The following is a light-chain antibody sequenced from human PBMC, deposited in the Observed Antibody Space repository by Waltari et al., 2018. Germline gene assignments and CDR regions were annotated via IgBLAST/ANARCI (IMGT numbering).Light chain of an antibody. CDR2: DAS. J-gene: IGKJ5*01. CDR1: QSVNRY. V-gene: IGKV3-11*01. Sequence: DIVLTQSPGTLSLSPGERATLSCRASQSVNRYLAWYQHNPGQAPRLLIYDASNRATGIPARFSGSGSGTDFTLTISSLEPEDFAVYYCQQRANWPPVTFGQGTRLEIK. CDR3: QQRANWPPVT.